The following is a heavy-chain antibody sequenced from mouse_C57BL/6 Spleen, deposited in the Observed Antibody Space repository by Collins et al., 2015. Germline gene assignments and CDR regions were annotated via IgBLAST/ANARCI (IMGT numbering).Heavy chain of an antibody. CDR2: IYPGSGNT. CDR3: ARNHPPYWYFDV. CDR1: GYTFTDYY. Sequence: QVQLKQSGAELVRPGASVKLSCKASGYTFTDYYINWVKQRPGQGLEWIARIYPGSGNTYYNEKFKGKATLTAEKSSSTAYMQLSSLTSEDSAVYFCARNHPPYWYFDVWGTGTTVTVSS. V-gene: IGHV1-76*01. J-gene: IGHJ1*03.